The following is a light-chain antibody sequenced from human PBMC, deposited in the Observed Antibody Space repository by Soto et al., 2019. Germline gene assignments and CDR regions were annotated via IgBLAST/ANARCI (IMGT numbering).Light chain of an antibody. Sequence: DIQMTQSPSTLSASVGDRVTITCRASQSIGDSLAWYQVKPGKAPKLLIYAASTLESGVPSRFSATVSGTEFSLTITSLQPEDFATYYCQQLFDSPINFGQGTRLEIK. CDR2: AAS. V-gene: IGKV1-5*01. CDR3: QQLFDSPIN. J-gene: IGKJ5*01. CDR1: QSIGDS.